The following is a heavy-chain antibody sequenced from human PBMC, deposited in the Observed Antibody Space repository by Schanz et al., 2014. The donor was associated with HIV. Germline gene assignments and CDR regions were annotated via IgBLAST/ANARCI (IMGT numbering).Heavy chain of an antibody. CDR3: ARVIGGSGSYWPFDY. CDR2: FYDSGST. V-gene: IGHV4-59*01. Sequence: QVQLQESGPGLLKPSETLSLTCTVSGDSISTYYWSWIRQAPGKGLEWIGYFYDSGSTNYNPSLKGRVTISGDTSKNQFCLKLRSVTATDTAVYYCARVIGGSGSYWPFDYWGRGTLVAVSS. CDR1: GDSISTYY. D-gene: IGHD3-10*01. J-gene: IGHJ2*01.